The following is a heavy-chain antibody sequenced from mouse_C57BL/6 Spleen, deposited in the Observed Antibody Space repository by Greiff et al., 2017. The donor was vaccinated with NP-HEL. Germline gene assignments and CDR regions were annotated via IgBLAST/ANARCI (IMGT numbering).Heavy chain of an antibody. Sequence: QVQLQQSGAELATPFSSFPLSFISSVSPFPRSWMPWVTPRPGKGLEWLGYINPLLFSPQYNQKFKDKATLTADKSSSTAYMQLSSLTDEDSAVYYCARSRYYYGSRSYWYVDVWGTGTTVTVSS. D-gene: IGHD1-1*01. CDR1: VSPFPRSW. CDR2: INPLLFSP. V-gene: IGHV1-7*01. J-gene: IGHJ1*03. CDR3: ARSRYYYGSRSYWYVDV.